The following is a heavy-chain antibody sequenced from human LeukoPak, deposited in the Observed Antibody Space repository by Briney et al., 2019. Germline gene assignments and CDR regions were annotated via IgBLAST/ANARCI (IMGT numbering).Heavy chain of an antibody. J-gene: IGHJ4*02. Sequence: PPETLSLTCTVSGGSISSYYWSWIRQPPGKGLEWIGYIYYSGSTNYNPSLKSRVTISVDTSKNQFSLKLSSVTAADTAVYYCASFYDYVWGSYRYTHDYWGQGTLVTVSS. D-gene: IGHD3-16*02. CDR2: IYYSGST. CDR1: GGSISSYY. V-gene: IGHV4-59*12. CDR3: ASFYDYVWGSYRYTHDY.